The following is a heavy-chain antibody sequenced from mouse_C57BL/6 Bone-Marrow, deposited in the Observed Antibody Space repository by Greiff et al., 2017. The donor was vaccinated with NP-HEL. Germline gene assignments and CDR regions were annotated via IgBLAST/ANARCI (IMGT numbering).Heavy chain of an antibody. CDR1: GYSITSDY. Sequence: VQLKESGPGLAKPSQTLSLTCPATGYSITSDYWNWIRKFPGHKLEYMGYISYSGSTYYNPSLNSRISITRDTSKNQYYLQLNSVTTEDTATYYCARGLYSNFPMDYWGQGTSVTVSS. CDR3: ARGLYSNFPMDY. D-gene: IGHD2-5*01. J-gene: IGHJ4*01. V-gene: IGHV3-8*01. CDR2: ISYSGST.